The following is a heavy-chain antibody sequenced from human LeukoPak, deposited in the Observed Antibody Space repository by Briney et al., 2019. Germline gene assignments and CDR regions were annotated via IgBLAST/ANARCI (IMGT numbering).Heavy chain of an antibody. D-gene: IGHD1-26*01. CDR3: ARVGTWELQRVFDY. V-gene: IGHV3-7*01. CDR1: GFTFSSYW. J-gene: IGHJ4*02. Sequence: PGGSLRLSCAASGFTFSSYWMHWVRQVPGKGLEWVANIQRGGSESYYVDSVKGRFTISRENAKNSLYLQMDSLRVEDTAVYYCARVGTWELQRVFDYWGQGTPVTVSS. CDR2: IQRGGSES.